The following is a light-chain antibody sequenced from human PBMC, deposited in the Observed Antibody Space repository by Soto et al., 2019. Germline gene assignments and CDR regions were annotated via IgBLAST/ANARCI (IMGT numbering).Light chain of an antibody. CDR2: GAS. CDR1: QSVSSGY. CDR3: QQYGGSAT. V-gene: IGKV3-20*01. Sequence: EIVLTQSPGTLSLSPGERATLSCRASQSVSSGYLAWYQQKPGQAPRLLIYGASSRATGIPDRFSGSGSGTDFTLTVSRLEPADFAVYYCQQYGGSATFGQGTKVEIK. J-gene: IGKJ1*01.